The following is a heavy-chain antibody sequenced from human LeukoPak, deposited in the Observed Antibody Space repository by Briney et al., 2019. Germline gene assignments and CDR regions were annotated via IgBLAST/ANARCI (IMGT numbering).Heavy chain of an antibody. V-gene: IGHV3-53*01. Sequence: GGSLRLSCAASGFTVSSNYMSWVRQAPGKGLEWVSVIYSGDNTYYADSVKGRFTISRDNSKNTLYLQMNSLRAEDTAVYYCAREDYYASGSFYLWGQGSLVTVSS. D-gene: IGHD3-10*01. CDR3: AREDYYASGSFYL. CDR1: GFTVSSNY. J-gene: IGHJ5*02. CDR2: IYSGDNT.